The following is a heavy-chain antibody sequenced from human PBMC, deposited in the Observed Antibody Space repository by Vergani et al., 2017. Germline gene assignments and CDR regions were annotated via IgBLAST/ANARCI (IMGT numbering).Heavy chain of an antibody. V-gene: IGHV1-69*09. Sequence: QVQLVQSGAEVKKPGASVKVSCKASGYTFTSYYMHWVRQAPGQGLEWMGRIIPILGIANYAQKFQGRVTITADKSTSTAYMELSSLRSEDTAVYYCASVELGYGDYYYYGMDVWGQGTTVTVSS. D-gene: IGHD4-17*01. CDR2: IIPILGIA. CDR3: ASVELGYGDYYYYGMDV. J-gene: IGHJ6*02. CDR1: GYTFTSYY.